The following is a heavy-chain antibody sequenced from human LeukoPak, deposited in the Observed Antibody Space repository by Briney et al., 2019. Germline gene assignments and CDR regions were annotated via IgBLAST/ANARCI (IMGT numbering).Heavy chain of an antibody. V-gene: IGHV4-34*01. Sequence: SETLSLTCTVSGGSISGYYWSWIRQPPGKGLEWIGEINHSGSTNYNPSLKSRVTISVDTSKNQFSLKLSSMTAADTAVYYCARAGVIIAAAGTLTNFDYWGQGTLVTVSS. CDR3: ARAGVIIAAAGTLTNFDY. CDR1: GGSISGYY. CDR2: INHSGST. J-gene: IGHJ4*02. D-gene: IGHD6-13*01.